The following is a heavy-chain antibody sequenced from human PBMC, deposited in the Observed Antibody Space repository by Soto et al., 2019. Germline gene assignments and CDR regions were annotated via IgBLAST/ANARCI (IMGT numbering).Heavy chain of an antibody. CDR3: SKAPFGAQSLPTKVY. J-gene: IGHJ4*02. Sequence: EVQLVESGGGLVQPGRSLRLSCAASGLTFDDYDMHWVRQAPGKGLEWVSGISLNSGSIGYADSVKGRFTISIDNAKNSLYMQMNSLRAEDTALYYCSKAPFGAQSLPTKVYWGQGTLFTFSS. CDR2: ISLNSGSI. D-gene: IGHD6-19*01. V-gene: IGHV3-9*01. CDR1: GLTFDDYD.